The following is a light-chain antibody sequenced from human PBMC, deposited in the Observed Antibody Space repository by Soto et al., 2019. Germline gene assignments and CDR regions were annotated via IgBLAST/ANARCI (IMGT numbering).Light chain of an antibody. J-gene: IGLJ1*01. CDR3: SSYTTTSTLEV. CDR1: SSDVGGYNY. Sequence: QSALTQPASVPGSPRQSITISCTGTSSDVGGYNYVSWYQQHPGKAPKLMIYEVSNRPSGVSNRFSGSKSGNTASLTISGLQAEDEADYYCSSYTTTSTLEVFGTGTKLTVL. CDR2: EVS. V-gene: IGLV2-14*01.